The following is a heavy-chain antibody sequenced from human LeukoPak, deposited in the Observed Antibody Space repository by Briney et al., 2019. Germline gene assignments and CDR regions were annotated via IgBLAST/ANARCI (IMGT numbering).Heavy chain of an antibody. J-gene: IGHJ4*02. Sequence: ASVKVSCKASGYTFTGYYMHWVRQVPGQGLDWMGWINPNSGGTNYAQKFQGRVTMTRDTSISIAYMELSRLRSDDTAVYYCARDWSGHYCDYWGQGTLVTVSS. V-gene: IGHV1-2*02. CDR2: INPNSGGT. CDR1: GYTFTGYY. CDR3: ARDWSGHYCDY. D-gene: IGHD3-3*01.